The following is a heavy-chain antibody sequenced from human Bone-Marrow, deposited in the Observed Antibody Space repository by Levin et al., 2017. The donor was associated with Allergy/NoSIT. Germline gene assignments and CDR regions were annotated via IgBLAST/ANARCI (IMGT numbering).Heavy chain of an antibody. CDR1: GFSFNDYY. D-gene: IGHD3-16*01. Sequence: GGSLRLSCEASGFSFNDYYMNWIRQAPGKGLEWISYISGGGSVIYYGHSVQGRFTISRDNAKNSVYLEMNSLRDEDTAVYYCARDGGGGVRRAFDFWGQGTMVTVSS. CDR3: ARDGGGGVRRAFDF. CDR2: ISGGGSVI. V-gene: IGHV3-11*01. J-gene: IGHJ3*01.